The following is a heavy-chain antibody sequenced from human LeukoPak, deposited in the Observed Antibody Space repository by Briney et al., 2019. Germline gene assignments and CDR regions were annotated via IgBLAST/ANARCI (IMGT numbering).Heavy chain of an antibody. Sequence: SETLSLTCTVSGGSISSGGYYWRWIRQHPGKGLEWIGCIYYSGSTNYNPSLKSRVTISVDTSKNQFSLKLSSVTAADTAVYYCARDRAPHGMDVWGQGTTVTVSS. D-gene: IGHD3-10*01. J-gene: IGHJ6*02. CDR2: IYYSGST. CDR1: GGSISSGGYY. CDR3: ARDRAPHGMDV. V-gene: IGHV4-61*08.